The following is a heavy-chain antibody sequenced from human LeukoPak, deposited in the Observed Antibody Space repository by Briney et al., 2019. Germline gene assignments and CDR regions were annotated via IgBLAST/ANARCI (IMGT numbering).Heavy chain of an antibody. CDR1: GFTFSSYA. Sequence: GGSLRLSCAASGFTFSSYAMSRVRQAPGKGLEWVSAVSDGGGSTYYADSVKGRFTISRDNSKDTLYLQMNSLRAEDTAIYYCAKDPLYCSGGSCYFPFDYWGQGTLVTVSS. J-gene: IGHJ4*02. CDR3: AKDPLYCSGGSCYFPFDY. CDR2: VSDGGGST. D-gene: IGHD2-15*01. V-gene: IGHV3-23*01.